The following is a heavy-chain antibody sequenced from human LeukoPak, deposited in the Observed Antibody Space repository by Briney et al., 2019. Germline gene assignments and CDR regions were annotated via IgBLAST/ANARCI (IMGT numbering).Heavy chain of an antibody. J-gene: IGHJ4*02. CDR1: GFTFSSYE. V-gene: IGHV3-48*03. D-gene: IGHD6-13*01. Sequence: GGSLTLSCATSGFTFSSYEMNWVRQAPGKGLEWISYISSSGSTMYYADPVKGRFTISRDNAKNSLYLQMNSLRAEDTAIYYCASSSWYALDYWGQGTLVTVSS. CDR3: ASSSWYALDY. CDR2: ISSSGSTM.